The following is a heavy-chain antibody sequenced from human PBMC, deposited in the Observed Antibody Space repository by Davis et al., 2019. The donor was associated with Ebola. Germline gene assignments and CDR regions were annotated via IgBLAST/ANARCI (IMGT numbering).Heavy chain of an antibody. V-gene: IGHV4-59*01. CDR2: IYYSGST. J-gene: IGHJ5*02. CDR1: GGSFSGYY. Sequence: GSLRLSCAVYGGSFSGYYWSWIRQPPGKGLEWIGYIYYSGSTNYNPSLKSRVTISVDTSKNQFSLKLSSVTAADTAVYYCARGSNWFDPWGQGTLVTVSS. CDR3: ARGSNWFDP.